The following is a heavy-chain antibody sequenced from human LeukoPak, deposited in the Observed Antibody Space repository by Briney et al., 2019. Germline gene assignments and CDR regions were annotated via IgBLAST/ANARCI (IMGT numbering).Heavy chain of an antibody. CDR3: ARQSTRLFNTGSYYPPPAYDY. D-gene: IGHD1-26*01. J-gene: IGHJ4*02. CDR2: INPSGGST. CDR1: GYTFTSYG. V-gene: IGHV1-18*01. Sequence: ASVKVSCKASGYTFTSYGISWVRQAPGQGLEWMGIINPSGGSTSYAQKFQGRVTMTTDTSTSTAYMELRSLRSDDTAVYYCARQSTRLFNTGSYYPPPAYDYWGQGTLVIVSS.